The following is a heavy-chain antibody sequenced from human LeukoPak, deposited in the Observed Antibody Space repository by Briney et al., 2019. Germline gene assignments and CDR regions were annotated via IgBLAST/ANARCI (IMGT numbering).Heavy chain of an antibody. CDR1: GFTFSSYS. CDR3: AKDNPLRRFDY. J-gene: IGHJ4*02. CDR2: ISYDGSNK. V-gene: IGHV3-30*18. Sequence: PGGSLRLSCAASGFTFSSYSMNWVRQAPGKGLEWVAVISYDGSNKYYADSVKGRFTISRDNSKNTLYLQMNSLRAEDTAVYYCAKDNPLRRFDYWGQGTLVTVSS.